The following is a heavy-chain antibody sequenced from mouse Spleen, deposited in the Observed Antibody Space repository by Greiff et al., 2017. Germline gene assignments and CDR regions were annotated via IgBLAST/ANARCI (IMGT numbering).Heavy chain of an antibody. CDR2: INPSTGGT. Sequence: EVQLQQSGPELVKPGASVKISCKASGYSFTGYYMNWVKQSPEKSLEWIGEINPSTGGTTYNQKFKAKATLTVDKSSSTAYMQLKSLTSEDSAVYYCARNSHYDYDGPWFAYWGQGTLVTVSA. D-gene: IGHD2-4*01. V-gene: IGHV1-42*01. J-gene: IGHJ3*01. CDR3: ARNSHYDYDGPWFAY. CDR1: GYSFTGYY.